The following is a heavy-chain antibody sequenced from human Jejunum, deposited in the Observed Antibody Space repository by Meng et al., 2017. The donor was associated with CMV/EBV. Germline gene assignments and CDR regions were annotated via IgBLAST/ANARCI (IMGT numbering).Heavy chain of an antibody. CDR1: GDSNSSNTHY. CDR3: ARDTIRDGVDY. Sequence: VSGDSNSSNTHYWGWVPQLPGKGLGWMGSIYYSGRTYYNPSFRSRVSISADTSNNLFSLPLTSVTAADTAIYYCARDTIRDGVDYWGQGTLVTVSS. CDR2: IYYSGRT. J-gene: IGHJ4*02. D-gene: IGHD2-21*01. V-gene: IGHV4-39*07.